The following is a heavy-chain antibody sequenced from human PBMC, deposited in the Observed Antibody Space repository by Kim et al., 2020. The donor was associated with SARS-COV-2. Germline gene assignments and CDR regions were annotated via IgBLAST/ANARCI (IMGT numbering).Heavy chain of an antibody. D-gene: IGHD2-2*01. CDR1: GYTFTNHA. Sequence: ASVKVSYKASGYTFTNHAINWVRQAPGQGLEWMGWIDTNTGNPTYAQGFTGRFVFSLDTSVTTAYLQIGSLKAADTAVYYCARDYCTNTSCFDPGCQGTRVTVSS. CDR2: IDTNTGNP. V-gene: IGHV7-4-1*01. CDR3: ARDYCTNTSCFDP. J-gene: IGHJ5*02.